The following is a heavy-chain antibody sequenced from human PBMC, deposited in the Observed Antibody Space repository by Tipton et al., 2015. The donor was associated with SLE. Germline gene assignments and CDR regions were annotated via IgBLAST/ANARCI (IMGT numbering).Heavy chain of an antibody. D-gene: IGHD3-3*01. Sequence: SLRLSCAASGFTVSSNYMSWVRQAPGKGLEWVSVIYSGGSTYYADSVKGRFTISRDNSKNTLYLQMNSLRAEDTAVYYCARVAITIFGVVPVGGTFDIWGQGTMVTVSS. V-gene: IGHV3-53*05. CDR1: GFTVSSNY. CDR2: IYSGGST. CDR3: ARVAITIFGVVPVGGTFDI. J-gene: IGHJ3*02.